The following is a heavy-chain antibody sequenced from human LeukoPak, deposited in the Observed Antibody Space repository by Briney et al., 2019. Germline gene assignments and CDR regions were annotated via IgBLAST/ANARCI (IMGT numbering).Heavy chain of an antibody. CDR3: ASGINWFDP. D-gene: IGHD1-26*01. J-gene: IGHJ5*02. CDR2: INPSGGST. V-gene: IGHV1-46*01. CDR1: GYTFTNYY. Sequence: ASVKVSCKASGYTFTNYYIHWVRQAPGQGLEWMGTINPSGGSTSYAQKFQGRVTMTRATSTSTGYMELNSLRSEDTAVYYCASGINWFDPWGQGTLVTVSS.